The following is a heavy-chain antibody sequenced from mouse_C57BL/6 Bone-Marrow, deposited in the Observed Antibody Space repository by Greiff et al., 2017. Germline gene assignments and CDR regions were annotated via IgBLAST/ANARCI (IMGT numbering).Heavy chain of an antibody. V-gene: IGHV1-81*01. CDR3: ARGCPWCAY. J-gene: IGHJ3*01. Sequence: VQLQQSGAELARPGASVKLSCKASGYTFTSYGISWVKQRTGQGLAWIGEIYPRSGNTYYNVKFKGKATLTADKSSSTAYVELRSLTSEDAAVYFCARGCPWCAYWGQGALVTVSA. CDR1: GYTFTSYG. CDR2: IYPRSGNT.